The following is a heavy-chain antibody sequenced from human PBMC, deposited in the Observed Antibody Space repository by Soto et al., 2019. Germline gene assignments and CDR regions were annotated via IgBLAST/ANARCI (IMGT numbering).Heavy chain of an antibody. CDR2: ISSSGSTI. D-gene: IGHD3-10*01. J-gene: IGHJ6*02. CDR3: ASLYGSGSYFGYYYGMDV. Sequence: QVQLVESGGGLVKPGGSLRLSCAASGFTFIDYYMSWIRQAPGKGLEGVSYISSSGSTIYYADSVKGRFTISRDNAKNSLYLQMNSLRAEDTAVYYCASLYGSGSYFGYYYGMDVWGQGTTVTVSS. V-gene: IGHV3-11*01. CDR1: GFTFIDYY.